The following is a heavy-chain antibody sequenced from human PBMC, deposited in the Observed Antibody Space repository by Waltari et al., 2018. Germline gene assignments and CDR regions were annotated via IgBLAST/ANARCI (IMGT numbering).Heavy chain of an antibody. D-gene: IGHD2-15*01. J-gene: IGHJ4*02. Sequence: EVQLVESGGGLIQPGGSLRLHCAASGFTFSSYELNWVRQAPGKGLEWVTKISSSGRTIYYADSVKGRFTISTDNAKNSLYLQMNSLRAEDTAVYYCAREVRVCSGGSCYFDYWGQGTLVTVSS. CDR3: AREVRVCSGGSCYFDY. CDR2: ISSSGRTI. V-gene: IGHV3-48*03. CDR1: GFTFSSYE.